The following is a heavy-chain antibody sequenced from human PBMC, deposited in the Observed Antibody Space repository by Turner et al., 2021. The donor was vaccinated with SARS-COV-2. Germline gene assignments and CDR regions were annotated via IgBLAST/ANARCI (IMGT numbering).Heavy chain of an antibody. J-gene: IGHJ4*02. CDR1: GFTFSSYA. CDR2: IFYYGSNK. V-gene: IGHV3-30*15. Sequence: QVQLVGSGGGVFQPARSVRLSCVASGFTFSSYAMQWVRPPPGKEREWGTVIFYYGSNKNYAPSVKGRFTISGDNSKKKLYLKMSSLRAEDTAVYYCARDRGTVGNPDYWGQGTLVTVSS. D-gene: IGHD4-4*01. CDR3: ARDRGTVGNPDY.